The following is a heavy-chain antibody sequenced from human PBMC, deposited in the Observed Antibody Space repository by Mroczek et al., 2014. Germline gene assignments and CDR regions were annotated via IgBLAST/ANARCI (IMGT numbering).Heavy chain of an antibody. CDR2: INHSGST. Sequence: QVQLQQWGAGLLKPSETLSLTCAVYGGSFSGYYWSWIRQPPGKGLEWIGEINHSGSTNYNPSLKSRVTISVDTSKNQFSLKLSSVTAADTAVYYCARQLVRSFDYWGQGTLVTVSS. V-gene: IGHV4-34*01. CDR3: ARQLVRSFDY. J-gene: IGHJ4*02. D-gene: IGHD6-13*01. CDR1: GGSFSGYY.